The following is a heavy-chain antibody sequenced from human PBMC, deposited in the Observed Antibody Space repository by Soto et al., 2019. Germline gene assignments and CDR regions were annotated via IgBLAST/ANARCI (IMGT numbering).Heavy chain of an antibody. CDR2: IYSSGDST. J-gene: IGHJ4*02. Sequence: EVQLLESGGDLVQPGGSLRLSCVASGFTFSSYNMTWVRQAPGKGLEWVSVIYSSGDSTYYADSVKGRFTISRDNSKNTLYLQMNSLRADDTAVYYCAKSPTMTTKVVDYWGQGTLVTVSS. CDR3: AKSPTMTTKVVDY. D-gene: IGHD4-17*01. V-gene: IGHV3-23*01. CDR1: GFTFSSYN.